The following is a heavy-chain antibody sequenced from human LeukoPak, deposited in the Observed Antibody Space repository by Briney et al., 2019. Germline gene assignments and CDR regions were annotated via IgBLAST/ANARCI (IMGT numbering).Heavy chain of an antibody. CDR1: GFTFSSYV. V-gene: IGHV3-23*01. Sequence: GGSLRLSCAASGFTFSSYVMSWVRQAPGKGLEWVSAITGSSDSTYYADSVKGRFTISRDNSKNTLYLQMNSLRAEDTAAYYCAKGSAAARPYYFDYWGQGTLVTVSS. J-gene: IGHJ4*02. CDR2: ITGSSDST. CDR3: AKGSAAARPYYFDY. D-gene: IGHD6-6*01.